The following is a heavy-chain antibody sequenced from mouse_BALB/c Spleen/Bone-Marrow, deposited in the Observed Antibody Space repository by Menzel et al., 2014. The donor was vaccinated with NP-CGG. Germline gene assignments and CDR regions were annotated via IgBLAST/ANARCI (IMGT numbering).Heavy chain of an antibody. CDR1: GFTFSRYV. CDR2: ISRGGSYT. D-gene: IGHD2-3*01. V-gene: IGHV5-9-3*01. J-gene: IGHJ3*01. CDR3: ARDDRCEERSWFDY. Sequence: EVKLMESGGGLVKPGGSLKLSCAVSGFTFSRYVMSWVRQTPEKSLEWVATISRGGSYTYYPDRAMGRFTISRDTAQNPLYLQMASLRSEGTAMYSCARDDRCEERSWFDYWGLGTLVTVSA.